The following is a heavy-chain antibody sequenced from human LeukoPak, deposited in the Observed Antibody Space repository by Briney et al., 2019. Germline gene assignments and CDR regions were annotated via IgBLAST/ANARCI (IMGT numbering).Heavy chain of an antibody. Sequence: SVNVSCTTSGHTLTGFYMHWVRYAPGQGLEWMRWTNPNSGGTNNAQNLQVRVTMTSDTSINTAYMELTRMKSDDTAIYYSARGDRGSSSRNWFDPWGQGTLVSVSS. D-gene: IGHD6-13*01. CDR2: TNPNSGGT. J-gene: IGHJ5*02. CDR3: ARGDRGSSSRNWFDP. CDR1: GHTLTGFY. V-gene: IGHV1-2*02.